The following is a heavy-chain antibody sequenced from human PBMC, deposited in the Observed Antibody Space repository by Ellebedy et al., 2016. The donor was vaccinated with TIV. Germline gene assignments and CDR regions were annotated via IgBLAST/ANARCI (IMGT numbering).Heavy chain of an antibody. CDR2: INPSGGST. J-gene: IGHJ4*02. CDR3: ARGKGRYFDY. CDR1: RYTLTSYY. Sequence: ASVKVSCKASRYTLTSYYIHWMRQPPGQGPEWMGMINPSGGSTSYAQKFQGRVTMTSDTSTSTVYMDLSSLRSEDTAVYYCARGKGRYFDYWGQGTLVTVSS. V-gene: IGHV1-46*01. D-gene: IGHD3-10*01.